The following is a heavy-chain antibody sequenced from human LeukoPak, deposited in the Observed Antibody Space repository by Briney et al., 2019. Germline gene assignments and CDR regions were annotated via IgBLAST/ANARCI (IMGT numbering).Heavy chain of an antibody. CDR3: ARPAESSSWYPTTPDY. J-gene: IGHJ4*02. CDR2: IWYDGSNK. Sequence: RGGSLRLSCAASGFTFSSYGMHWVRQAPGKGLEWVGVIWYDGSNKYYADSVKGRFTISRDNSKNTLYLQMNSLRAEDTAVYYCARPAESSSWYPTTPDYWGQGTLVTVSS. V-gene: IGHV3-33*01. D-gene: IGHD6-13*01. CDR1: GFTFSSYG.